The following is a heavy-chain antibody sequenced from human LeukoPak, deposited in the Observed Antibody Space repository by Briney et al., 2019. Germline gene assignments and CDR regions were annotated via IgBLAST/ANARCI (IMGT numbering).Heavy chain of an antibody. J-gene: IGHJ4*02. CDR2: IYHKGNT. CDR1: GDSISGSPYY. Sequence: SETLSLTCTVSGDSISGSPYYGAWIRQTPGKGFEWIGSIYHKGNTYYNPSLKSRVVISVDTSKNQFSLKLASLTAADTAVYYCARPPDLAATGYWGQGTLVTVSS. CDR3: ARPPDLAATGY. D-gene: IGHD6-13*01. V-gene: IGHV4-39*01.